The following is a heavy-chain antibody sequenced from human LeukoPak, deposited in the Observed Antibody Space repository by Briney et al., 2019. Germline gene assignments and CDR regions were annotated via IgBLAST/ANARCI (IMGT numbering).Heavy chain of an antibody. CDR1: GLTFGHFA. CDR3: AKDENGMDL. CDR2: ISNSGGST. Sequence: PGGSLRLSCAASGLTFGHFAMSWVRQAPGKGLEWVSTISNSGGSTYYADSVEGRFTISRDNSKNTEYLQMNSLRAEDTALYYCAKDENGMDLWGQGTTVTVSS. J-gene: IGHJ6*02. V-gene: IGHV3-23*01.